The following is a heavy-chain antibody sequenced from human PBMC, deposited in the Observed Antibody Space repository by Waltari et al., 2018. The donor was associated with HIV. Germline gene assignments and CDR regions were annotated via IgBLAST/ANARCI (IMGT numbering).Heavy chain of an antibody. J-gene: IGHJ3*02. CDR3: ARDLFCSGGTCYRYDVFNI. V-gene: IGHV3-21*01. Sequence: EVQLVESGGGLVKPGGSLRLSCAASGFSFSNYNMNWVRQAPGKGLEWVSSITFSDNYIYYADSVKGRFTISRDNAKNSLYLQMSSLRAEDTAIYYCARDLFCSGGTCYRYDVFNIWGQGTMVTVSS. CDR1: GFSFSNYN. D-gene: IGHD2-15*01. CDR2: ITFSDNYI.